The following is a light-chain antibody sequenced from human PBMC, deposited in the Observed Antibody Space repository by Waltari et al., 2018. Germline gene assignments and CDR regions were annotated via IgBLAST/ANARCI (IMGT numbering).Light chain of an antibody. Sequence: VLTQSPGTLYLSPGERATLSCRDSQSVSSSYFARYQQKPGQAPRLLIFGASSRATGIPDRSSGSGSGTDFTLTISRLEPEDFAVYYCQQYGTSSYTFGQGTKLEI. CDR2: GAS. J-gene: IGKJ2*01. CDR1: QSVSSSY. CDR3: QQYGTSSYT. V-gene: IGKV3-20*01.